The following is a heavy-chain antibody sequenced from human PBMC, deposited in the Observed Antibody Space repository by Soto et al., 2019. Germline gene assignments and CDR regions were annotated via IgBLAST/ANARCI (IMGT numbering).Heavy chain of an antibody. D-gene: IGHD3-3*01. CDR1: GGTFSSYA. CDR2: IIPIFGTA. V-gene: IGHV1-69*13. CDR3: ARGVYHPRITIFGVVYYYYYGMDV. Sequence: SVKVSCQASGGTFSSYAISWVRPAPGPGPKSMGGIIPIFGTANYAQKFQGRVTITADESTSTAYMELSSLRSEDTAVYYCARGVYHPRITIFGVVYYYYYGMDVWGQGTTVTVSS. J-gene: IGHJ6*02.